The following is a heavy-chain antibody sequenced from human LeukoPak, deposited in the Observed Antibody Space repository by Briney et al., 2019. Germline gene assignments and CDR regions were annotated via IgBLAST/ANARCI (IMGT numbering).Heavy chain of an antibody. J-gene: IGHJ4*02. CDR2: ISYDGSNK. CDR1: GFTFSSYG. CDR3: AKDPFDY. Sequence: GGSLRLSCAASGFTFSSYGMHWVRQARGKGLEWVAVISYDGSNKYYADSVKGRFTISRDNSKNTLYLQMNSLRAEDTAVYYCAKDPFDYWGQGTLVTVSS. V-gene: IGHV3-30*18.